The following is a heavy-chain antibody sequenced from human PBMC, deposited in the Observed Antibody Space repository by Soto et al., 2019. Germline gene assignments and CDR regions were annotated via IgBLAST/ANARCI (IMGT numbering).Heavy chain of an antibody. Sequence: QVQLVQSGAEVRKPGSSVKVSWKASGGTFSTSAMNWVRQAPGQGLEWMGSIIPVFGTATYAQSFQGRLTITADGSTTTGYMELSSLRSEDTAVYYCATQLNGDLDFWGQGTLLIVSS. CDR1: GGTFSTSA. J-gene: IGHJ4*02. CDR3: ATQLNGDLDF. CDR2: IIPVFGTA. D-gene: IGHD7-27*01. V-gene: IGHV1-69*15.